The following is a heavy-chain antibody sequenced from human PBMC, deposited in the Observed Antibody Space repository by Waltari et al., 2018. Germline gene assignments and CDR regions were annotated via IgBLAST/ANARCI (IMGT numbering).Heavy chain of an antibody. Sequence: QVQLVQSGAEVKKPGASGKVSCKASGDTVPSSDIHLVRQASGQGLEWMGWMNPKSGNTNYAQKFLGRVTMTMDISVNTAYMELSSLTSEDTAVYYCAAEKWERQGGYYYFGMDVWGQGTTVTVSS. D-gene: IGHD1-26*01. J-gene: IGHJ6*02. CDR1: GDTVPSSD. CDR3: AAEKWERQGGYYYFGMDV. CDR2: MNPKSGNT. V-gene: IGHV1-8*01.